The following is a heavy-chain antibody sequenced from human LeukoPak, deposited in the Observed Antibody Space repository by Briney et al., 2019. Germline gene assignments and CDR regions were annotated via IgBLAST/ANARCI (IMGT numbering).Heavy chain of an antibody. CDR2: ISAYNGNT. V-gene: IGHV1-18*01. J-gene: IGHJ4*02. CDR1: GYTFPSYG. D-gene: IGHD3-16*02. CDR3: ARVRNDYVWGSYRYTYYLDY. Sequence: GASVKVSCKASGYTFPSYGISWVRQAPGQGLEWMGWISAYNGNTNYAQKLQGRVTMTTDTSTSTAYMELRSLRSDDTAVYYCARVRNDYVWGSYRYTYYLDYWGQGTLVTVSS.